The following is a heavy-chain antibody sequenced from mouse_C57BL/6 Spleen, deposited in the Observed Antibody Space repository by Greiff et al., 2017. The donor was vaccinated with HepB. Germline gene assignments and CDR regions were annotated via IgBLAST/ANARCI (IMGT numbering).Heavy chain of an antibody. V-gene: IGHV3-6*01. J-gene: IGHJ2*01. CDR1: GYSITSGYY. Sequence: DVQLQESGPGLVKPSQSLSLTCSVTGYSITSGYYWNWIRQFPGNKLEWMGYISYDGSNNYNPSLKNRISITRDTSKNQFFLKLNSVTTEDTATYYCAKIDGYYEGDWGQGTTLTVSS. D-gene: IGHD2-3*01. CDR3: AKIDGYYEGD. CDR2: ISYDGSN.